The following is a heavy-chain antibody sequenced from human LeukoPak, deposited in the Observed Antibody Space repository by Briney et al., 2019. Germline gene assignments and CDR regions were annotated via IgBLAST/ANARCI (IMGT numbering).Heavy chain of an antibody. V-gene: IGHV4-61*02. J-gene: IGHJ4*02. CDR2: IYTSGST. CDR3: ARDSGSYWDY. Sequence: PSQTLSLTCTVSGGSISSGSYYWSWIRQPAGKGLEWIGRIYTSGSTNYNPSLKSRVTISVDTSKNQFSLKLSSVTAADTAVYFCARDSGSYWDYWGQGTLVTVSS. D-gene: IGHD1-26*01. CDR1: GGSISSGSYY.